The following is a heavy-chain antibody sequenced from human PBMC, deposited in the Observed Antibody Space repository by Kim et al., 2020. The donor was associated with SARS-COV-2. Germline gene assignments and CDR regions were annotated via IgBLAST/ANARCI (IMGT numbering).Heavy chain of an antibody. Sequence: GGSLRLSCAASGFTFDDYAMHWVRQAPGKGLEWVSGISWNSGTIGYADPVKGRFIISRDNAKNFLYLQMNSMRAEDTVLYYCAKDIRKGGGFGFYFDYWG. CDR3: AKDIRKGGGFGFYFDY. V-gene: IGHV3-9*01. D-gene: IGHD3-10*01. CDR1: GFTFDDYA. J-gene: IGHJ4*01. CDR2: ISWNSGTI.